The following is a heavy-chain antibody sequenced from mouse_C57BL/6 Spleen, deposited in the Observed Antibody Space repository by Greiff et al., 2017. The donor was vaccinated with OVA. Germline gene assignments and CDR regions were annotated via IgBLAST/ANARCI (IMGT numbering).Heavy chain of an antibody. CDR3: ARGWLLRGEEAMDY. Sequence: QVQLQQSGAELARPGASVKLSCKASGYTFTSYGISWVKQRTGQGLEWIGEIYPRSGNTYYNEKFKGKATLTADKSSSTAYMELRSLTSEDSAVYFCARGWLLRGEEAMDYWGQGTSVTVSS. CDR2: IYPRSGNT. V-gene: IGHV1-81*01. J-gene: IGHJ4*01. CDR1: GYTFTSYG. D-gene: IGHD2-3*01.